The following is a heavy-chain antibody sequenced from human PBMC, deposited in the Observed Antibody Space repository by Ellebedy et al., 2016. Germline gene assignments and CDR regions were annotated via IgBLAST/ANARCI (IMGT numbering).Heavy chain of an antibody. J-gene: IGHJ4*02. CDR2: ISASGTGT. CDR1: GPSFSTYG. CDR3: ARQNLPDYGSGSFYPSDY. V-gene: IGHV3-23*01. D-gene: IGHD3-10*01. Sequence: GESLKISXAASGPSFSTYGMSWVRLAPGKGLLWVSSISASGTGTYYADSVRGRFTISRDNSKNTLSLQMNSLRAEDTAIYYCARQNLPDYGSGSFYPSDYWGQGTLVTVSS.